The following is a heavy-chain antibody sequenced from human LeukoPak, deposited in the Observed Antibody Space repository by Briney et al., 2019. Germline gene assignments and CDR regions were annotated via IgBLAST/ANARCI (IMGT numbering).Heavy chain of an antibody. CDR2: IYTSGST. J-gene: IGHJ6*03. D-gene: IGHD6-13*01. CDR3: ARVSSIAAARDYYYYYLDV. CDR1: GGSISRYY. V-gene: IGHV4-4*07. Sequence: PSETLSLTCTVSGGSISRYYWSWIRQPAGRGLEWIGRIYTSGSTNYNPSLKSRVTMSVDTSKNQFSLKLSSVTAADTAVYYCARVSSIAAARDYYYYYLDVWGKGTTVTVSS.